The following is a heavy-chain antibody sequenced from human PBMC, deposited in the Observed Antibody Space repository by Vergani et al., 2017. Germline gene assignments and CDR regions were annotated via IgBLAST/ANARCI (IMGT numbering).Heavy chain of an antibody. Sequence: EVQLVESGGGLVQPGGSLRLSCEASGFTFSSYWMHWVRQVPGKGLVWVSTISGGGGSTYYADSVKGRFTISRDNSKNTLYLQMNSLRAEDTAVYYCAKSSAPTIAVALIGYWGQGTLVTVSS. D-gene: IGHD6-19*01. CDR2: ISGGGGST. J-gene: IGHJ4*02. CDR1: GFTFSSYW. V-gene: IGHV3-23*04. CDR3: AKSSAPTIAVALIGY.